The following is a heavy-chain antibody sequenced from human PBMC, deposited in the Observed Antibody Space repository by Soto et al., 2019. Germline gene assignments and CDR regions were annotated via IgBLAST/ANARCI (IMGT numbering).Heavy chain of an antibody. J-gene: IGHJ4*02. Sequence: QVQLVQSGAEVKESGASVRVSCKASGYTFTGYYIHWVRQAPGQGPEWVGEIGPKSGDTRYAQKFQGRVTMTKDTSITTVYMELSNLSPDDTAVYYCGRGRSGELAVFYWGQGTLVTVHS. CDR2: IGPKSGDT. V-gene: IGHV1-2*02. CDR3: GRGRSGELAVFY. D-gene: IGHD1-7*01. CDR1: GYTFTGYY.